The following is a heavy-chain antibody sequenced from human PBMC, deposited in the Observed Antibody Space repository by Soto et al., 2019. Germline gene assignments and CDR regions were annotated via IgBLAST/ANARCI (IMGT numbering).Heavy chain of an antibody. CDR1: GYIFTDYF. CDR3: ARDRPRLLWFGEFRRSGGMDV. CDR2: IDPNSGDT. V-gene: IGHV1-2*02. J-gene: IGHJ6*02. D-gene: IGHD3-10*01. Sequence: SGYIFTDYFIHWVRQAPGQGLEWMGWIDPNSGDTSYAPKFQGRVTLTTDTSISTAYMELSRLRSDDTAVYYCARDRPRLLWFGEFRRSGGMDVWGQGTTVTVSS.